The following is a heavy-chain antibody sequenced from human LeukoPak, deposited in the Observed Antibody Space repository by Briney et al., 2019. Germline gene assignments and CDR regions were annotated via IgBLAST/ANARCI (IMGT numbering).Heavy chain of an antibody. CDR2: ISGSGGST. CDR1: GFTFSSYA. V-gene: IGHV3-23*01. Sequence: GGSLRLSCAASGFTFSSYAMSWVRQAPGKGLEWVSAISGSGGSTYYADSVKGRFTISRDNSKNTLYLQMNSLRAEDTAVYHCAKNNDYGVQLGYWGQGTLVTVSS. D-gene: IGHD4-17*01. CDR3: AKNNDYGVQLGY. J-gene: IGHJ4*02.